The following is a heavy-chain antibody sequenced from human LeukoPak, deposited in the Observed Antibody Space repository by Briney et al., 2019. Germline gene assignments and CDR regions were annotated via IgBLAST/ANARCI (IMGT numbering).Heavy chain of an antibody. CDR1: GGSISSGVSY. CDR2: IYYSGSS. V-gene: IGHV4-31*03. Sequence: SQTLSLTCTVSGGSISSGVSYWSWIRQHPGKGLEWIAYIYYSGSSSYNPSLKSRVTISVDASKNQFSLKLSSVTAADTAVYYCARDYRFDSGYDLLDAFDVWGQGTMVTVSS. CDR3: ARDYRFDSGYDLLDAFDV. J-gene: IGHJ3*01. D-gene: IGHD5-12*01.